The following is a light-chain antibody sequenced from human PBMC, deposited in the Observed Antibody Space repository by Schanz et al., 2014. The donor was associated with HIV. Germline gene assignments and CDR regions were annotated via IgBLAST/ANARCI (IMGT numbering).Light chain of an antibody. V-gene: IGLV2-14*03. CDR1: SSDVGGYNY. CDR2: DVS. J-gene: IGLJ2*01. CDR3: CSYAGSDVV. Sequence: QSALTQPASVSGSPGQSITISCTGTSSDVGGYNYVSWYQQHPGKAPKLMVSDVSNRPSGVSNRFSGSKSGNTASLTISGLQAEDEADYYCCSYAGSDVVFGGGTKLTVL.